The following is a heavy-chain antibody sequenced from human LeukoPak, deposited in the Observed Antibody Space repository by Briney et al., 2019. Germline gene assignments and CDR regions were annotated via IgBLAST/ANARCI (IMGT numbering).Heavy chain of an antibody. D-gene: IGHD1-1*01. CDR2: ISANSFYT. CDR3: AKIGVSGSWFFDL. V-gene: IGHV3-23*01. J-gene: IGHJ2*01. CDR1: GFTFSNHG. Sequence: GGSLRLSCAASGFTFSNHGMSWVRQAPGKGLEWVSSISANSFYTYYADSVKDRFTVSRDNSKNTLYLQMNNMAAEDTAVYFCAKIGVSGSWFFDLWGRGTLLSVSS.